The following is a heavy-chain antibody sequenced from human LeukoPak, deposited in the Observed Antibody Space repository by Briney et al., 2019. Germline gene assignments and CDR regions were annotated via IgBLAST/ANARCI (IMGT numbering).Heavy chain of an antibody. V-gene: IGHV3-49*04. CDR3: TRVNYYDSGSLYYGYFDY. CDR1: GFSFHAYA. Sequence: PGGSLRVSCNASGFSFHAYAMSWVRQAPGKGLEWVGFIRSQADGAKTNYAASVEGRFIISRDDSRSIVHLQMNSLRIEDTAVYFCTRVNYYDSGSLYYGYFDYWGQGAQVTVST. CDR2: IRSQADGAKT. D-gene: IGHD3-22*01. J-gene: IGHJ4*02.